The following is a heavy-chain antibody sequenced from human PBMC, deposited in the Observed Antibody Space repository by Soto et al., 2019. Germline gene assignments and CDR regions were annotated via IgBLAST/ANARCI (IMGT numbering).Heavy chain of an antibody. CDR2: ICYSEIT. CDR1: GGSISSTGHY. V-gene: IGHV4-39*01. D-gene: IGHD3-10*01. J-gene: IGHJ5*02. Sequence: PSETLSLTCTVSGGSISSTGHYCGWVRRRPGKGLEWIGEICYSEITYYNPSLRSRVTISVDTSKNQFSLKLSSVTAADTAVYYYARVRFGGWFKWFDPWGQGTLVTVSS. CDR3: ARVRFGGWFKWFDP.